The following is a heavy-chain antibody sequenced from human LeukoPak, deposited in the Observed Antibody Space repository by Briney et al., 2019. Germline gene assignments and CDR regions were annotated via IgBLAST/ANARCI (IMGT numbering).Heavy chain of an antibody. V-gene: IGHV3-30-3*01. CDR3: ASPLIVEAFDI. CDR1: GFTFSSYA. J-gene: IGHJ3*02. Sequence: PGRSLRLSCAASGFTFSSYAMHWVRQAPGKGLEWVAVISYDGSNKYYADSVKGRFTISRDNSKNTLYLQMNSLRAEDTAVYYCASPLIVEAFDIWGQGTMVTVSS. CDR2: ISYDGSNK. D-gene: IGHD3-22*01.